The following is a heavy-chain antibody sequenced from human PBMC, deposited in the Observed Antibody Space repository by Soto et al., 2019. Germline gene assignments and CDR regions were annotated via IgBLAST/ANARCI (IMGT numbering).Heavy chain of an antibody. V-gene: IGHV4-61*01. D-gene: IGHD3-10*01. Sequence: SDTLSVTCTVSGGSVSSGSYYWSWIRQPPGKGLEWIGYIYYSGSTNYNPSLKSRVTISVDTSKNQFSLKLSSVTAVDTAVYYCAREHPAYGSGSYDTWGQGTLVTVSS. CDR3: AREHPAYGSGSYDT. J-gene: IGHJ5*02. CDR1: GGSVSSGSYY. CDR2: IYYSGST.